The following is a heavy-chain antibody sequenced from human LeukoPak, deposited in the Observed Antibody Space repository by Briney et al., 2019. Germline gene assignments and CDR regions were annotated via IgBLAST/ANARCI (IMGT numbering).Heavy chain of an antibody. V-gene: IGHV3-23*01. Sequence: PGGSLRLSCAASGFTFKNFVMTCVRQAPGQGLDWVSAISGNTGATYYADSVKGRFTISRDNSKNTLYLQMNSLRAEDTAVYYCARKWWENWFDSWGQGALVTVSS. CDR3: ARKWWENWFDS. J-gene: IGHJ5*01. CDR1: GFTFKNFV. D-gene: IGHD2-15*01. CDR2: ISGNTGAT.